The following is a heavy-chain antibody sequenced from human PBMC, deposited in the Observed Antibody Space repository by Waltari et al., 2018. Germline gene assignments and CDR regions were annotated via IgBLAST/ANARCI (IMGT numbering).Heavy chain of an antibody. D-gene: IGHD5-12*01. J-gene: IGHJ5*01. CDR1: GFIFSDHY. Sequence: EVQLVESGGGLVQPGGSLRLSCAASGFIFSDHYLDWVRQAPGKGLEWVGRNRNRAHNFLTEYATSLKGRFIISRDDSKMSLYWQMDRLKTEDTAVYYCVRWLSGMADSWGQGTLVTVSS. CDR2: NRNRAHNFLT. V-gene: IGHV3-72*01. CDR3: VRWLSGMADS.